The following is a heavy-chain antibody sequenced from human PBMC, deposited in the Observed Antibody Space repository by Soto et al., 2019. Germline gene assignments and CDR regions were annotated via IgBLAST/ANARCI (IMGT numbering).Heavy chain of an antibody. CDR1: GGSISGYY. J-gene: IGHJ4*02. V-gene: IGHV4-59*12. CDR2: MYNTGST. Sequence: SETLSLTCTVSGGSISGYYWSWIRQPPGKGLEWIGYMYNTGSTVYNPSFKSRVTISVDTSKNQFSLKLSSVTAADTAVYYCARTYYYHSSGYPDYWGQGTLVTVSS. D-gene: IGHD3-22*01. CDR3: ARTYYYHSSGYPDY.